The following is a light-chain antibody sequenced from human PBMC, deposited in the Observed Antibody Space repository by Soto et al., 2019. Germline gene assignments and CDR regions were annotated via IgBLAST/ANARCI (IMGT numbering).Light chain of an antibody. J-gene: IGLJ1*01. Sequence: QPALTQPASVSGSPGQSITISCAGTSSDIGIYNYVSWYQQHPGKAPKLMIYEVSNRPSGVSHRFSGSKSGNTASLTISGLQAEDEADYYCSSYTTSSTLVFGTGTKVTVL. CDR3: SSYTTSSTLV. CDR1: SSDIGIYNY. CDR2: EVS. V-gene: IGLV2-14*01.